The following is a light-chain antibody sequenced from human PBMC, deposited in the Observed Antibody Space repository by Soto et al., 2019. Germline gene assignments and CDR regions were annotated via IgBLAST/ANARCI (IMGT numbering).Light chain of an antibody. CDR3: SSHAGINNVV. Sequence: QSALTQPPSASGSPGQSATISCTGTSSDVGCYNYVSWYQQHPGKAPKLMIYEVTKRPSGVPDRFSGSKSGNTASLTVSGLLAEDEADYYCSSHAGINNVVFGGGTKLTVL. CDR2: EVT. CDR1: SSDVGCYNY. J-gene: IGLJ3*02. V-gene: IGLV2-8*01.